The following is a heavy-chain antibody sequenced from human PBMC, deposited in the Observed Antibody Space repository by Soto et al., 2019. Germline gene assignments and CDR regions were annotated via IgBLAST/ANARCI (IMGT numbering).Heavy chain of an antibody. Sequence: EVQLVETGGGLIQPGGSLRLSCAASGFTVSSNYMSWVRQAPGKGLEWVSVIYSGGSTYYADSVKGRFTISRDNSKNTLYIQMNSLRAEDTAVYYCARGGYSGYDSTYYGMDVWGQGTTVTVSS. D-gene: IGHD5-12*01. V-gene: IGHV3-53*02. CDR1: GFTVSSNY. CDR2: IYSGGST. J-gene: IGHJ6*02. CDR3: ARGGYSGYDSTYYGMDV.